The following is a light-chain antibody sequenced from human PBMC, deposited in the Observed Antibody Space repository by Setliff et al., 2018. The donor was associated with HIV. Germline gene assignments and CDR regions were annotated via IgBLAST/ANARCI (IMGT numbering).Light chain of an antibody. CDR2: DVS. Sequence: QSALTQPASVSGSLGRSITMSCTGTSRDVGGHNYVSWYQQHPGKAPKLMIYDVSNRPSGVSNRFSGSKSGSTASLTISGLQAEDEADYYCSSFTSSNIYVFGTGTKVTVL. CDR3: SSFTSSNIYV. CDR1: SRDVGGHNY. J-gene: IGLJ1*01. V-gene: IGLV2-14*03.